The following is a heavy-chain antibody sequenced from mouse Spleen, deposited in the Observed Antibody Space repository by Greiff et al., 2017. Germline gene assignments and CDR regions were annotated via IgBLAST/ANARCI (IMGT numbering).Heavy chain of an antibody. CDR1: GYTFTDYY. CDR3: ARSDGGAMDY. CDR2: IYPGSGNT. Sequence: QVQLQQSGAELVRPGASVKLSCKASGYTFTDYYINWVKQRPGQGLEWIARIYPGSGNTYYNEKFKGKATLTAEKSSSTAYMQLSSLTSEDSAVYFCARSDGGAMDYWGQGTSVTVSS. V-gene: IGHV1-76*01. J-gene: IGHJ4*01.